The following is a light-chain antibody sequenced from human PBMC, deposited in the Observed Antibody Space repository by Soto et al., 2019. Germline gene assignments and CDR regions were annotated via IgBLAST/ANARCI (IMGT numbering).Light chain of an antibody. CDR1: SSNIGTNA. CDR2: NNN. J-gene: IGLJ1*01. V-gene: IGLV1-44*01. CDR3: AAWDDSLNGYV. Sequence: QSVLNQPPSASGTPGQRVIISYSGGSSNIGTNAVNWYQQLPGTAPKLLIYNNNQRPSGVPDRFSGSKSGTSASLAISGLQSEDEADYYCAAWDDSLNGYVFGTGTKVTV.